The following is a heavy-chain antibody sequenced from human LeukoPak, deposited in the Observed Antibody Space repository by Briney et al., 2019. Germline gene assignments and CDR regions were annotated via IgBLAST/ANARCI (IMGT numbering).Heavy chain of an antibody. CDR2: ISAYNGNT. CDR3: ARGGLTTPIAY. J-gene: IGHJ4*02. Sequence: ASVKVSCKAFGYTFTSYVLTWVRQAPGQGLEWMGWISAYNGNTDYAQNLQGRVTMTTDTSTSTAYMELRSLRSEDTAVYYCARGGLTTPIAYWGQGTLVTVSS. CDR1: GYTFTSYV. V-gene: IGHV1-18*01. D-gene: IGHD4-11*01.